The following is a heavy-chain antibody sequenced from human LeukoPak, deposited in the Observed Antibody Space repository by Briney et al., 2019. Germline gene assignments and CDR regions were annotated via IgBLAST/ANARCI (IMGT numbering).Heavy chain of an antibody. D-gene: IGHD3-22*01. V-gene: IGHV1-18*01. Sequence: GVSVKVSCKASGYTFSSYGISWVRQAPGQGLEWMGWISAYNGNTNYAQKVQGRVTLTTETSTSTAYMELRSLRSDDTAVYYCARDRQLGSSGYYAAYWGQGTLVTVSS. CDR3: ARDRQLGSSGYYAAY. CDR2: ISAYNGNT. J-gene: IGHJ4*02. CDR1: GYTFSSYG.